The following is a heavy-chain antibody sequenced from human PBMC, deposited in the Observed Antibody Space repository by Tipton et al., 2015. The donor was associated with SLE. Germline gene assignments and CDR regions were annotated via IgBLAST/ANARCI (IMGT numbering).Heavy chain of an antibody. CDR1: GFTFSSYA. D-gene: IGHD3-16*01. CDR2: IWYDGSNK. J-gene: IGHJ6*03. CDR3: ARGLGENYYYYMDV. Sequence: RSLRLSCAASGFTFSSYAMSWVRQAPGKGLEWVAVIWYDGSNKYYADSVKGRFTISRDNSKNTLYLQMNSLRAEDTAVYYCARGLGENYYYYMDVWGKGTTVTVSS. V-gene: IGHV3-33*08.